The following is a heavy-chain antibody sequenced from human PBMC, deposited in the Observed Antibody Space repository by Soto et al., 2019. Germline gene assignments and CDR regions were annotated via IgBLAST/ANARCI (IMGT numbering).Heavy chain of an antibody. V-gene: IGHV1-24*01. CDR3: ATRGYSGYYGMDV. J-gene: IGHJ6*02. CDR2: FDPEDSET. CDR1: GYTLTELS. Sequence: GASVNVSWKGSGYTLTELSMHWVRQAPGNGREGTGGFDPEDSETIYAQKFQGRVTMTEDTSTVTAYLELSSLRSEDTAVYYCATRGYSGYYGMDVWGQGTTVTVSS. D-gene: IGHD5-12*01.